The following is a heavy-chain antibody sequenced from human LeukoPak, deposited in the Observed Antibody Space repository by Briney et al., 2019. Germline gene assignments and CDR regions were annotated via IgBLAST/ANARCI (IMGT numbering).Heavy chain of an antibody. V-gene: IGHV4-39*01. J-gene: IGHJ4*02. CDR1: GGSISSSSYY. CDR3: AGWYSSGWYFDY. Sequence: EPSETLSLTCTASGGSISSSSYYWGWIRQPPGKGLEWIGSIYYSGSTYYNPSLKSRVTISVDTSKNQFSLKLSSVTAADTAVYYCAGWYSSGWYFDYWGQGTLVTVSS. CDR2: IYYSGST. D-gene: IGHD6-19*01.